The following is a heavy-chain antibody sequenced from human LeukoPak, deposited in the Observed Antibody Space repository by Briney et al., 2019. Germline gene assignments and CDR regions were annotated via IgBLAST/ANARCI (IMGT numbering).Heavy chain of an antibody. Sequence: GGSLRLSCAASGFTFSSYAMHWVRQAPGKGLEWVAVISYDGSNKYYADSVKGRFTISRDNSKNTLYLQMNSLRAEDTAVYYCARQAGPADYWGQGTLVTVSS. J-gene: IGHJ4*02. CDR1: GFTFSSYA. CDR3: ARQAGPADY. D-gene: IGHD2-2*01. CDR2: ISYDGSNK. V-gene: IGHV3-30-3*01.